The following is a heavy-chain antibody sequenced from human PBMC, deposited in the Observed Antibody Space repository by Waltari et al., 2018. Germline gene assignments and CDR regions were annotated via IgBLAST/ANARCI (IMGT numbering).Heavy chain of an antibody. V-gene: IGHV1-69*12. D-gene: IGHD3-10*01. CDR2: IIPIFGTA. J-gene: IGHJ4*02. CDR3: ARDRGDGYRTYYFDY. CDR1: GGTFSSYA. Sequence: QVQLVQSGTEVKKPGSSVKVSCKASGGTFSSYAISWVRQAPGQGLEWMGGIIPIFGTANYAQKFQGRVTITADESMSTAYMELSSLRSEDTAVYYCARDRGDGYRTYYFDYWGQGTLVTVSS.